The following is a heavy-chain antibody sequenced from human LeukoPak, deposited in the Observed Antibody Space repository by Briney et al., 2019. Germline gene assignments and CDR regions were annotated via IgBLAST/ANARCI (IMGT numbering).Heavy chain of an antibody. D-gene: IGHD2-8*01. V-gene: IGHV3-21*01. CDR2: ISSSSSYI. CDR3: AGRYCTNGVCPYYFDY. J-gene: IGHJ4*02. Sequence: GGSLRLSCAASGFTFSSYSMNWVRQAPGKGLEGVSSISSSSSYIYYADSVKGRFTISRDNAKNSLYLQMNSLRAEDTAVYYCAGRYCTNGVCPYYFDYWGQGTLVTVSS. CDR1: GFTFSSYS.